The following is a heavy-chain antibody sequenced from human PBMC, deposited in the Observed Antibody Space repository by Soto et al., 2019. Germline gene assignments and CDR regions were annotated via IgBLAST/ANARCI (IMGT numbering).Heavy chain of an antibody. Sequence: GGSLRLSCVASGFTFSSYDMTWVRQAPGEGLEWVSSISGSGDSTYYADSVKGRFTISRDNSKNTLYLHMMSLRVEDTAVYYCASRVVKIVYWGLGTLVTVSS. D-gene: IGHD2-15*01. CDR1: GFTFSSYD. CDR2: ISGSGDST. V-gene: IGHV3-23*01. CDR3: ASRVVKIVY. J-gene: IGHJ4*02.